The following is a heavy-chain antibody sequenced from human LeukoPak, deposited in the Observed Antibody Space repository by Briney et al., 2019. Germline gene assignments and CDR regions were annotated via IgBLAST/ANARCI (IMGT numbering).Heavy chain of an antibody. D-gene: IGHD4-17*01. CDR3: ARSEYGDYAPFGMDV. J-gene: IGHJ6*02. Sequence: GASVKVSCKASGYTFTSYAMNWVRQAPGQGLEWMGWINTNTGNPTYAQGFTGRFVFSLDTSVSTAYLQISSLKAEDTAVYYCARSEYGDYAPFGMDVWGQGTRSPSP. V-gene: IGHV7-4-1*02. CDR1: GYTFTSYA. CDR2: INTNTGNP.